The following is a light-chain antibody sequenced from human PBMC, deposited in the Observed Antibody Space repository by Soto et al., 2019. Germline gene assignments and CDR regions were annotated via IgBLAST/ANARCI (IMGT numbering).Light chain of an antibody. CDR3: ATWDSSLSSYV. CDR1: SSNIWKNY. CDR2: ETY. J-gene: IGLJ1*01. Sequence: QSVLTQSPAVSAAPGQTVIITCSGTSSNIWKNYVSWYQQFPGKAPKLLIFETYKRLSGIPDRVSGYKSGTSATLGITGLQTGDEADYYCATWDSSLSSYVFGTGTKLTVL. V-gene: IGLV1-51*01.